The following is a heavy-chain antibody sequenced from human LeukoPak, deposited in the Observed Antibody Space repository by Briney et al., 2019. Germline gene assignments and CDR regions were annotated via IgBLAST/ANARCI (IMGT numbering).Heavy chain of an antibody. J-gene: IGHJ3*02. D-gene: IGHD2-15*01. CDR2: IYYSGST. Sequence: SETLSLTCTVSGGSISSGGYYWSWIRQHPGKGLEWIGYIYYSGSTYYNPSLKSRVTISVDTSKNQFSLKLSSVTAADTAVYYCARDKGEDQGAFDIWGQGTMVTVSS. CDR1: GGSISSGGYY. CDR3: ARDKGEDQGAFDI. V-gene: IGHV4-31*03.